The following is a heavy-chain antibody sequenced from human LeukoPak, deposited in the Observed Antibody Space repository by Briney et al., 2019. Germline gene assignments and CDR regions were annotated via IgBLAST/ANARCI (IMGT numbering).Heavy chain of an antibody. CDR2: IYHSGST. CDR3: ARAQTVPASDWTLPFDY. Sequence: SETLSLTCTVSGGSISSSSYYWGWIRQPPGKGLEWIGSIYHSGSTYYNASLKSRVTISVDMSKNQFSLKLSSVTAADTAVYYCARAQTVPASDWTLPFDYWGQGTLVTVSS. CDR1: GGSISSSSYY. V-gene: IGHV4-39*07. D-gene: IGHD3-9*01. J-gene: IGHJ4*02.